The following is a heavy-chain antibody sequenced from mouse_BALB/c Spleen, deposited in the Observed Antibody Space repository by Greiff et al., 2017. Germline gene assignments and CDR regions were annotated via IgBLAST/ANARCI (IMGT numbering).Heavy chain of an antibody. CDR3: TRGLTGSWFAY. V-gene: IGHV2-6-7*01. D-gene: IGHD4-1*01. CDR1: GFSLTGYG. J-gene: IGHJ3*01. Sequence: VMLVESGPGLVAPSQCLSITCTVSGFSLTGYGVNWVRQTPGKGLEWLGMIWGDGSTDYNSALKSRLSISKDNSKCQVFLKMNSLQTNDTARYYCTRGLTGSWFAYWGQGTLDTVSA. CDR2: IWGDGST.